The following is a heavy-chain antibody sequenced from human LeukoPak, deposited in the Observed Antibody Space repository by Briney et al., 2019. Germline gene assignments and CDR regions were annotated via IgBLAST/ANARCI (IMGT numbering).Heavy chain of an antibody. CDR1: GFTFSSYS. V-gene: IGHV3-7*04. D-gene: IGHD5-24*01. J-gene: IGHJ4*02. CDR3: TRVGYIDEGIDY. CDR2: IKQDGSKK. Sequence: GGSLRLSCAVSGFTFSSYSMSWVRQAPGKGLEWVANIKQDGSKKSYVDSVKGRFTISRDNAKNSLYLQMNSLRAEDTAIYYCTRVGYIDEGIDYWGQGTLVTVSS.